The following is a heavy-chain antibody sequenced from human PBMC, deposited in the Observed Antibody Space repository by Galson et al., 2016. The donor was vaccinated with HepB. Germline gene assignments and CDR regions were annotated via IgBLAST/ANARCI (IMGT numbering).Heavy chain of an antibody. CDR2: ISGSGDTT. V-gene: IGHV3-23*01. CDR3: AKWSDAAATY. J-gene: IGHJ4*02. Sequence: SLRLSCAASGFTFSNYGMSWVRQAPGKRLEWVSAISGSGDTTYYADSVKGRFSISRDNSKNTLHLQMSSLTAEDTAVYYCAKWSDAAATYWGQGALVTVSS. D-gene: IGHD6-13*01. CDR1: GFTFSNYG.